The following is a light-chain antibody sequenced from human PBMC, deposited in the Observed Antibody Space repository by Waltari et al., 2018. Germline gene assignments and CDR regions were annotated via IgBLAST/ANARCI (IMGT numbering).Light chain of an antibody. J-gene: IGLJ3*02. Sequence: SIKLTCTLSSGHSSNVIAWLQQQPEKGPRYLVKVYSDGSHSRGNEIPDRFSGSSSGAERYLTISSLQSEDEADYYCQTGGHGTWVFGGGTRLTVL. V-gene: IGLV4-69*01. CDR1: SGHSSNV. CDR3: QTGGHGTWV. CDR2: VYSDGSH.